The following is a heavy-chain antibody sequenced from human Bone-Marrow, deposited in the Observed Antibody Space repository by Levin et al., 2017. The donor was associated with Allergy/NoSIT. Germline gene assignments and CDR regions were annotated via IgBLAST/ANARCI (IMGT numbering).Heavy chain of an antibody. Sequence: PGESLKISCAASGFVFNNYGMHWVRQAPGKGLEWVAVMSFDGSNEYYADSVKGRFTISRDYSKNTVYLQMSSLRAEDSGIYYCVKDAEEWHYEYRFGSWGQGTQVTVSS. CDR1: GFVFNNYG. CDR3: VKDAEEWHYEYRFGS. CDR2: MSFDGSNE. V-gene: IGHV3-30*14. J-gene: IGHJ5*01. D-gene: IGHD3-3*01.